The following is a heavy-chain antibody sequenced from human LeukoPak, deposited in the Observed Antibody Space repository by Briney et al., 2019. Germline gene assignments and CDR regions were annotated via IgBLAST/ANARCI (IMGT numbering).Heavy chain of an antibody. Sequence: GGSLRLSCAASGFTFHNYAMNWVRQAPGKGLEWVSYIRGGGGVTHYSDSVKGRFTISRDNSKNTLYLQMNSLRAEDTAMYYCAKCSATYYNDASDIWGRGTMVTVSS. V-gene: IGHV3-23*01. CDR3: AKCSATYYNDASDI. CDR2: IRGGGGVT. D-gene: IGHD3-10*02. J-gene: IGHJ3*02. CDR1: GFTFHNYA.